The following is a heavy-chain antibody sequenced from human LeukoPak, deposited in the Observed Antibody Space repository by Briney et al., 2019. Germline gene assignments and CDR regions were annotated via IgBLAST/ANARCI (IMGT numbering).Heavy chain of an antibody. CDR3: ARDRLKIDP. D-gene: IGHD4/OR15-4a*01. Sequence: SETLSLTCAVSGGSISSGGYSWSWIRQPPGKGLEWIGYIYYSGSTYYNPSLKSRVTISVDTSKNQFSLKLSSVTAADTAVYYCARDRLKIDPWGQGTLVTVSS. V-gene: IGHV4-30-2*05. CDR1: GGSISSGGYS. CDR2: IYYSGST. J-gene: IGHJ5*02.